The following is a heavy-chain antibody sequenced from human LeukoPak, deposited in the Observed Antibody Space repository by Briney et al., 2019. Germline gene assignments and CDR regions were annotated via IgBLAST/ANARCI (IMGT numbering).Heavy chain of an antibody. D-gene: IGHD6-13*01. Sequence: SETLSLTCTVSGGSISSHYWSWIRQPPGKGLEWIGYIYYSGSTNYNPSLKSRVTISVDTSKNQFPLKLSSVTAADTAVYYCARAPAAGTVGYFQHWGQGTLVTVSS. CDR3: ARAPAAGTVGYFQH. CDR1: GGSISSHY. V-gene: IGHV4-59*11. J-gene: IGHJ1*01. CDR2: IYYSGST.